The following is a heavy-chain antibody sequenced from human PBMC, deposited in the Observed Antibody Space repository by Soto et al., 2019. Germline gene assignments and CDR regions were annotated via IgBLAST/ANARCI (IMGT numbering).Heavy chain of an antibody. D-gene: IGHD1-1*01. CDR1: GFTFSSYG. Sequence: GGSLRLSCAASGFTFSSYGMHWVRQAPGKGLEWVAVISYDGSNKYYADSVKGRFTISRDNSKNTLYLQMNSLRAEDTAVYYCAKDNGNGDYFDYWGQGTLVTVSS. CDR3: AKDNGNGDYFDY. CDR2: ISYDGSNK. V-gene: IGHV3-30*18. J-gene: IGHJ4*02.